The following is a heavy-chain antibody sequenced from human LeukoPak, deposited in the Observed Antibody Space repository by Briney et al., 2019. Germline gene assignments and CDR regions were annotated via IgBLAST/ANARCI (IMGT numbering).Heavy chain of an antibody. V-gene: IGHV4-59*01. Sequence: SETLSLTCTVSGGSISSYYWSWIRQPPGKGLEWIGYIYYSGSTNYNPSLKSRVTISVDTSKNQFSLKMTSVTAADTAVYYCARGHLEWAMSAFDLWGQGTMVTVSS. J-gene: IGHJ3*01. CDR3: ARGHLEWAMSAFDL. D-gene: IGHD3-3*01. CDR2: IYYSGST. CDR1: GGSISSYY.